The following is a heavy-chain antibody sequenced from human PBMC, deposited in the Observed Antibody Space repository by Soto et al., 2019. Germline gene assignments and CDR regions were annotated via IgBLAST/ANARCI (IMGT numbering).Heavy chain of an antibody. Sequence: GASVKVSCKASGYTFTSYGISWVRQAPGQGLEWMGWISAYNGNTNYAQKLQGRVTITTDTSTSTAYMEMRSLRSDDTAVYYCARSPLSYYDFWSGYYRPTPPDAFDIWGQGTMVTVSS. CDR3: ARSPLSYYDFWSGYYRPTPPDAFDI. CDR1: GYTFTSYG. J-gene: IGHJ3*02. V-gene: IGHV1-18*04. D-gene: IGHD3-3*01. CDR2: ISAYNGNT.